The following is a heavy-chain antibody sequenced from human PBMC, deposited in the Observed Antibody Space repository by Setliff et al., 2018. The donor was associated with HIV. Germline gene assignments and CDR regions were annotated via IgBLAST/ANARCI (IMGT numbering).Heavy chain of an antibody. J-gene: IGHJ3*02. V-gene: IGHV3-23*01. CDR3: AKVFAFGVDGFDI. Sequence: GGSLRLSCAASGFTFSSYAMSWVRQAPGKGLEWVSSISVSGGSTYYAESVKGRFTISKDNSQNALYLQMNSLTDEDTAVYYCAKVFAFGVDGFDIWGQGTMVTVSS. CDR1: GFTFSSYA. D-gene: IGHD3-10*01. CDR2: ISVSGGST.